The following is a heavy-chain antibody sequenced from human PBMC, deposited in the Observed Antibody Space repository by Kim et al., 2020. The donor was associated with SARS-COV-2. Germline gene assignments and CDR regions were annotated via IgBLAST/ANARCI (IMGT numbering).Heavy chain of an antibody. CDR1: GFTFSSYA. Sequence: GGSLRLSCAASGFTFSSYAMSWVRQAPGKGLEWVSAISGSGGSTYYADSVKGRFTISRDNSKNTLYLQMNSLRAEDTAVYYCAKSVPGIAAAGTPFDYWGQGTLVTVSS. D-gene: IGHD6-13*01. J-gene: IGHJ4*02. CDR2: ISGSGGST. V-gene: IGHV3-23*01. CDR3: AKSVPGIAAAGTPFDY.